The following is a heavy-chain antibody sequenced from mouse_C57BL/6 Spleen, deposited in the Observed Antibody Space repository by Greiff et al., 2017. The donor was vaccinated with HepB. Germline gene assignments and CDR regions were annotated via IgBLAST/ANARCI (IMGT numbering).Heavy chain of an antibody. CDR2: ISSGGSYT. Sequence: EVKVVDSGGDLVKPGGSLKLSCAASGFTFSSYGMSWVRQTPDKRLEWVATISSGGSYTYYPDSVKGRFTISRDNAKNTLYLQMSSLKSEDTAMYYCARRGFYYGSSYYFDYWGQGTTLTVSS. V-gene: IGHV5-6*02. D-gene: IGHD1-1*01. CDR1: GFTFSSYG. J-gene: IGHJ2*01. CDR3: ARRGFYYGSSYYFDY.